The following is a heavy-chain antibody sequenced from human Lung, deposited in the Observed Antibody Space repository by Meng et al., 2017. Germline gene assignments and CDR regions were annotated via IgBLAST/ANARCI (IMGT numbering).Heavy chain of an antibody. D-gene: IGHD2-15*01. CDR3: ARGRVVVAATPSDY. CDR1: GFTSSSYS. Sequence: EVQLVESGGGLVKPGGSLRLSCAASGFTSSSYSMDWVRQAPGKGLEWVSSISSSSAYADSVKGRFTISRGNAKNSLYLQMNSLRAEDTAVYYCARGRVVVAATPSDYWGQGTLVTVSS. V-gene: IGHV3-21*01. CDR2: ISSSSA. J-gene: IGHJ4*02.